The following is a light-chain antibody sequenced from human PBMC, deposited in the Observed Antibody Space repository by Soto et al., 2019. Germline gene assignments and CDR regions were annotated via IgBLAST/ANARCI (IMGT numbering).Light chain of an antibody. CDR2: GAS. Sequence: EIVITQSPATPSVSPGERATLSCRASQSVSSNLAWYQQKPGQAPRLLIYGASTRATGIPARFSGSGSGTEFTLTISSLQSEDFAVYYCQQYNNWQTFGQGTKV. J-gene: IGKJ1*01. CDR3: QQYNNWQT. CDR1: QSVSSN. V-gene: IGKV3-15*01.